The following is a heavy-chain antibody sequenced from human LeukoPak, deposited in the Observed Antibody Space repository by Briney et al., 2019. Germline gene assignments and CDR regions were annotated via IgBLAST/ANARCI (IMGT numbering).Heavy chain of an antibody. J-gene: IGHJ3*02. Sequence: PGGSLILSCAASGFTFSSFWMTWVRQAPGKGREWVANIRQDGSEKYYVDSVEGRFTISRDNAKKSLFLQMNSLRVEDTAVYYCARDMRGDGFDIWGQGTMVTVSS. V-gene: IGHV3-7*04. CDR2: IRQDGSEK. CDR3: ARDMRGDGFDI. D-gene: IGHD2-2*01. CDR1: GFTFSSFW.